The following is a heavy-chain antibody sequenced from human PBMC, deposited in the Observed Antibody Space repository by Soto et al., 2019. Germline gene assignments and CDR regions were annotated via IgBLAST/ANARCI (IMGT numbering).Heavy chain of an antibody. D-gene: IGHD2-15*01. J-gene: IGHJ4*02. CDR1: GGSISSGGYY. Sequence: QVQLQESGPGLVKPSQTLSLTCTVSGGSISSGGYYWSWIRQHPGKGLEWIGYIYYSGSTYYNPSLKSRVTTSVDTSKNQFSLKLSSVTAADTAVDYCASGGSGYSLDYWGQGTLVTVSS. CDR3: ASGGSGYSLDY. V-gene: IGHV4-31*03. CDR2: IYYSGST.